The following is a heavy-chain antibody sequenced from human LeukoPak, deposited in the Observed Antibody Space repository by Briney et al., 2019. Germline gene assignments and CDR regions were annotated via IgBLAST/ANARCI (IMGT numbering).Heavy chain of an antibody. D-gene: IGHD2-2*01. CDR2: ISGNGGST. CDR3: TRADIVVVPAAMYGDYLDY. CDR1: GFTFSKYA. J-gene: IGHJ4*02. Sequence: PGGSLRLSCATSGFTFSKYALSWVRQAPGKGLEWVSAISGNGGSTYYADSVKGRFTISRDNAKNSLYLQMNSLRAEDTAVYYCTRADIVVVPAAMYGDYLDYWGQGTLVTVSS. V-gene: IGHV3-23*01.